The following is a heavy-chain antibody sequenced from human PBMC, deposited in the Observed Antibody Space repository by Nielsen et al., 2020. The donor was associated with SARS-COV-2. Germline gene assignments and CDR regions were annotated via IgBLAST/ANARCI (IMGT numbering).Heavy chain of an antibody. D-gene: IGHD6-19*01. J-gene: IGHJ4*02. Sequence: GESLKISCAASGFALSDHFMSWIRQAPGKGLEWISYISNRESGSVIYYADSVKGRFTISRDSAKSSLYLQMNSLRAEDTAIYYCASSGWLDYWGQGTLVTVSS. CDR3: ASSGWLDY. V-gene: IGHV3-11*04. CDR1: GFALSDHF. CDR2: ISNRESGSVI.